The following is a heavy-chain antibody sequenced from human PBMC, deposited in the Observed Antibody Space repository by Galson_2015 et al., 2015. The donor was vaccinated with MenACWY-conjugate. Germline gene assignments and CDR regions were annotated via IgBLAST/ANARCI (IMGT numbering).Heavy chain of an antibody. V-gene: IGHV2-70*11. CDR3: ARAPIYGDYARGGRRDAFDI. J-gene: IGHJ3*02. CDR2: IDWDDDK. CDR1: GFSLSTSGMC. Sequence: PALVKPTQTLTLTCTFSGFSLSTSGMCVSWIRQPPGKALEWLARIDWDDDKYYSTSLKTRLTISKDTSKNQVVLTMTNMDPVDTATYYCARAPIYGDYARGGRRDAFDIWGQGTMVTVSS. D-gene: IGHD4-17*01.